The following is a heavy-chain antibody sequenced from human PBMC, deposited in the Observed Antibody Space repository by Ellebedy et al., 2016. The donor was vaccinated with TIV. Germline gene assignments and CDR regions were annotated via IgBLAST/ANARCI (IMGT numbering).Heavy chain of an antibody. CDR1: GGSNSSGGYS. Sequence: MPSETLSLTCAVSGGSNSSGGYSWSWIRQPPGKGLAWIGYIFHGGSTYYNPSLKSRVTISADRSKNQFSLKLSSVTAADTAVYYCARADGQHFDYWGQGTLVTVSS. CDR3: ARADGQHFDY. CDR2: IFHGGST. D-gene: IGHD5-24*01. J-gene: IGHJ4*02. V-gene: IGHV4-30-2*01.